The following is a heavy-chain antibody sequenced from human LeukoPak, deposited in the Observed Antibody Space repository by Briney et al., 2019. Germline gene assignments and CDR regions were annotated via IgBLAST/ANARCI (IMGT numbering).Heavy chain of an antibody. CDR3: ARDLGFGGSNFDY. V-gene: IGHV4-39*07. D-gene: IGHD3-10*01. CDR2: IYYSGST. J-gene: IGHJ4*02. CDR1: GGSISSSSYY. Sequence: SETLSLTCTVSGGSISSSSYYWGWIRQPPGKGLEWIGSIYYSGSTYYNPSLKSRVTISVDTSKNQFSLKLSSVTAADTAVYYCARDLGFGGSNFDYWGQGTLVTVSS.